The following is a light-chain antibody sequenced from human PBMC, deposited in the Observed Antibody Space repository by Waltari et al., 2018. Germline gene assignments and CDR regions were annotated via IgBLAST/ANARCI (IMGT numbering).Light chain of an antibody. V-gene: IGKV1-33*01. CDR2: DAS. J-gene: IGKJ4*01. CDR1: KDISNY. Sequence: DIQMIQSPSSLSATVGDRATITCQASKDISNYLNWYQQKPGKAPKLLIYDASNLETGVPSRFSGSGSGTDFTFTISSLQPEDIATYYCQQYDNLPLTFGGGTKVEIK. CDR3: QQYDNLPLT.